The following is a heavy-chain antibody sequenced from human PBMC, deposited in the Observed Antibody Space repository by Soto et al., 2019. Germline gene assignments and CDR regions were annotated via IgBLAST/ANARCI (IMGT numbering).Heavy chain of an antibody. V-gene: IGHV3-30*03. D-gene: IGHD6-13*01. Sequence: QLVESGGGVVQPGTSLRLSCATSGFRFSSYGIHWVRQAPGKRLEWVAVISYDGSKKQYIDSVKGRFTISRDDSKNTVYLEMSSLRAEDTALYYCARPGVIAAAGREAFDMWGQGTLVTVSS. CDR3: ARPGVIAAAGREAFDM. J-gene: IGHJ3*02. CDR1: GFRFSSYG. CDR2: ISYDGSKK.